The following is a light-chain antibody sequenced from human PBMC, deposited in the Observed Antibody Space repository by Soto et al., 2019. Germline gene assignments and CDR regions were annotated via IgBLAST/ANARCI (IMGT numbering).Light chain of an antibody. CDR3: QQYGSSVYN. V-gene: IGKV3-20*01. J-gene: IGKJ2*01. Sequence: ENVLTQSPGPLSLSPGERATLSCRASQSVDSNYLAWYQHKPGQTPRLLLYGTSTRATGIPDRFSGSGSGTDFTLAINGLEPEDFAVYYCQQYGSSVYNFGQGTKLEIK. CDR2: GTS. CDR1: QSVDSNY.